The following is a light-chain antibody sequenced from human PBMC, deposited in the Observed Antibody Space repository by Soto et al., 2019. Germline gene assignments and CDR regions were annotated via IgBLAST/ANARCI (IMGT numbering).Light chain of an antibody. J-gene: IGKJ1*01. Sequence: EIALTQSPGTLSLSPGERATLSCRASQSVSSSYLAWYQHKPGQAPRLLIYDTSNRATGIPARFSGSGSGTDFTLTISSLEPEDFAVYYCHQRKSWPRTFGQGTKVDIK. CDR1: QSVSSSY. CDR3: HQRKSWPRT. V-gene: IGKV3D-20*02. CDR2: DTS.